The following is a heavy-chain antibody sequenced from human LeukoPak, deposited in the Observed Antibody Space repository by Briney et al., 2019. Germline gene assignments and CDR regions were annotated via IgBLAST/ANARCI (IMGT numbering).Heavy chain of an antibody. V-gene: IGHV3-15*01. CDR2: IKSKTDGGTT. CDR3: TTDLGGSYYSYGGPA. J-gene: IGHJ5*02. D-gene: IGHD1-26*01. Sequence: TGGSLRLSCAASGFTFSSYGMSWVRQAPGKGLEWVGRIKSKTDGGTTDYAAPVKGRFTISRDDSKNTLYLQMNSLKTEDTAVYYCTTDLGGSYYSYGGPAWGQGTLVTVSS. CDR1: GFTFSSYG.